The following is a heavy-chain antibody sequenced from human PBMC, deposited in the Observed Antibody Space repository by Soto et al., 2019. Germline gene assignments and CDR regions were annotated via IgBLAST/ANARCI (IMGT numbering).Heavy chain of an antibody. Sequence: QVQLVQSGAEVKQPGSSVKVSCKASGGTFSSYTISWVRQAPGQGLEWMGRIIPILGIANYAQKFQGIVTITADKSTSTAYMELSSLRSEDTDVYYCASETGTTGLRWFDPWGQGTLVTVSS. CDR1: GGTFSSYT. V-gene: IGHV1-69*02. CDR3: ASETGTTGLRWFDP. D-gene: IGHD1-7*01. J-gene: IGHJ5*02. CDR2: IIPILGIA.